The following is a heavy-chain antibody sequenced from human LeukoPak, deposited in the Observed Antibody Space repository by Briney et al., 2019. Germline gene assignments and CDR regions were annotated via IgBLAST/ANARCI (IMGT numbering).Heavy chain of an antibody. J-gene: IGHJ6*04. CDR1: GGSFSGYY. V-gene: IGHV4-34*01. CDR3: ARYYYYGMDV. CDR2: INHSGST. Sequence: SETLSLTCAVYGGSFSGYYWSWIRQPPGKGLEWIGEINHSGSTNYNPSLKSRVTISVDTSKNQFSLKLSSVTAADTAVYYCARYYYYGMDVWGKGTTVTVSS.